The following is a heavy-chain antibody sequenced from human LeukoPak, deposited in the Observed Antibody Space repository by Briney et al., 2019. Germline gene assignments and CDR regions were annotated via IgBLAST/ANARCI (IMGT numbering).Heavy chain of an antibody. J-gene: IGHJ6*03. CDR2: INPNSGGT. D-gene: IGHD6-19*01. CDR1: GYTFTGYY. Sequence: GASVKVSCKASGYTFTGYYMHWVRQAPGQGLEWMGWINPNSGGTNYAQKFQGRVTMTRDTSISTAYMELSRLRSDDTAVYFCARGWHSSGWQNYYYYYYMDVWGKGTTVTISS. CDR3: ARGWHSSGWQNYYYYYYMDV. V-gene: IGHV1-2*02.